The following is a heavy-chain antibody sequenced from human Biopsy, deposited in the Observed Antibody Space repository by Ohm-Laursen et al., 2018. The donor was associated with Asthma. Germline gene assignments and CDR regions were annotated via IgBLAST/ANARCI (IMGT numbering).Heavy chain of an antibody. V-gene: IGHV3-20*01. CDR2: INWNGGST. J-gene: IGHJ4*02. CDR3: GRDMGGFGSGWFPVEF. D-gene: IGHD6-19*01. CDR1: GFTFDDYG. Sequence: LSLTCAISGFTFDDYGMSWVRQAPGKGLDWVSGINWNGGSTGYADSVKGRFTISRDNAKNSLYLQMNSLRAEDTALYHCGRDMGGFGSGWFPVEFWGQGTLVTVSS.